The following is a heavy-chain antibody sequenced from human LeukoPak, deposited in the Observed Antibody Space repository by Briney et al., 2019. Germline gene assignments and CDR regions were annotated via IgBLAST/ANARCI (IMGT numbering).Heavy chain of an antibody. D-gene: IGHD3-10*01. J-gene: IGHJ3*02. CDR1: GFTFSSYD. CDR3: ARSPRSDDAFDI. CDR2: IGTAGGT. V-gene: IGHV3-13*01. Sequence: GRSLRLSCAASGFTFSSYDMHWVRQATGKGLEWVSAIGTAGGTYYPGSVKGRFTISRENAKNSLYLQMNSLRAGDTAVYYCARSPRSDDAFDIWGQGTMVTVSS.